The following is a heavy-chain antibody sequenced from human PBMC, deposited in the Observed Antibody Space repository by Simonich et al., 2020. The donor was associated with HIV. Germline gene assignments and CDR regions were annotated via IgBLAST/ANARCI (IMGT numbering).Heavy chain of an antibody. V-gene: IGHV4-34*04. CDR1: GGSFSGYY. Sequence: QVQLQQWGAGLLKPSETLSLTCAVYGGSFSGYYWSWIRQHPGKGLEWIGEINHSGTTNNKSSLNRRATISVDKSKNQFSLKLSSVTAADTAIYYCARRDRELILYFDYWGQGNLVTVSS. CDR2: INHSGTT. D-gene: IGHD3-3*01. CDR3: ARRDRELILYFDY. J-gene: IGHJ4*02.